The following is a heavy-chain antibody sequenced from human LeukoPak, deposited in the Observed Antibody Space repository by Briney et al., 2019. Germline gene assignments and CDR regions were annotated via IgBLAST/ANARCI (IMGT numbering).Heavy chain of an antibody. CDR2: IYYSGST. CDR3: ARAMVLDYPDAFDI. D-gene: IGHD4/OR15-4a*01. CDR1: GGSISSYY. V-gene: IGHV4-39*07. J-gene: IGHJ3*02. Sequence: SETLSLTCTVSGGSISSYYWGWIRQPPGKGLEWIGSIYYSGSTYYNPSLKSRVTISVDTSKNQFSLKLSSVTAADTAVYYCARAMVLDYPDAFDIWGQGTMVTVSS.